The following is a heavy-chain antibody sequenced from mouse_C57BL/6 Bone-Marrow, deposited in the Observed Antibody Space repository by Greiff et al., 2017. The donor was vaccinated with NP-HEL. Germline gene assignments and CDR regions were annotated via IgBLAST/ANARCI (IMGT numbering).Heavy chain of an antibody. J-gene: IGHJ4*01. Sequence: QVQLKQSGAELAKPGASVKLSCKASGYTFTSYWMHWVKQRPGQGLEWIGYINPSSGYTKYNQKFKDKATLTADKSSSTAYMQLSSLTYEDSAVYYCARLIITTVVKGAMDYWGQGTSVTVSS. CDR3: ARLIITTVVKGAMDY. CDR2: INPSSGYT. D-gene: IGHD1-1*01. CDR1: GYTFTSYW. V-gene: IGHV1-7*01.